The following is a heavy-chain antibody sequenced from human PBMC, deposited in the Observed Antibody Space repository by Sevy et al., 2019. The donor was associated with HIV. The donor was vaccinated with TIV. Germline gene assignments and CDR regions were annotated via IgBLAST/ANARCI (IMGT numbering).Heavy chain of an antibody. CDR3: AKDQGYCSSTSCYSDY. CDR2: ISGSGGRT. D-gene: IGHD2-2*01. J-gene: IGHJ4*02. Sequence: GGSLRLSCAASGFTFISYAMSWVRQAPGKGLEWVSAISGSGGRTYYADSVKGGFTISRDNSKNTLYLQMNSLRAEETAVYHCAKDQGYCSSTSCYSDYWGQGTLVTVSS. CDR1: GFTFISYA. V-gene: IGHV3-23*01.